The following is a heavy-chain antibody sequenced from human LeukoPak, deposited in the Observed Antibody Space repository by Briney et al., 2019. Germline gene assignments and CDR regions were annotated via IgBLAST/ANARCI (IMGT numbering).Heavy chain of an antibody. Sequence: GGSLRLSCVASGFRFDDYGMSWVRQAPGKGLEWVSGINWNGGSTGYADSVKGRFTISRDNAKNSLYLRMNSLRAGDTASYYCARGGSTGWYSFDYWGQGTLVTVSS. CDR1: GFRFDDYG. D-gene: IGHD6-19*01. CDR2: INWNGGST. V-gene: IGHV3-20*04. J-gene: IGHJ4*02. CDR3: ARGGSTGWYSFDY.